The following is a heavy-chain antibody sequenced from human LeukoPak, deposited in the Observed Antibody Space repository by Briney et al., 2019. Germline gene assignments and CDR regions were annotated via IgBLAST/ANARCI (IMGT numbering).Heavy chain of an antibody. CDR3: ASGYCSGGSCYWVYYFGMDV. CDR1: GFTFSSYA. V-gene: IGHV3-23*01. CDR2: IFGGGGST. D-gene: IGHD2-15*01. Sequence: RGSLRLSCAASGFTFSSYAMSWVRQAPGKGLEWVSDIFGGGGSTYYADSVKGRFTISRDNSKNTLYLQMNILRAEDTAVYYCASGYCSGGSCYWVYYFGMDVWGQGTTVTVSS. J-gene: IGHJ6*02.